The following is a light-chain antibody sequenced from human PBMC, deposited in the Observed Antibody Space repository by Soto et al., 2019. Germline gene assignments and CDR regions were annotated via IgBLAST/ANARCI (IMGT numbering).Light chain of an antibody. Sequence: DIQMTQSPSSLSASVGDRVTITCRASQSIGNFLNWYQQIPGKAPKLLIYAASVLQSGVPSRFSGSGSGTGFTLTISSLQPEDFATYYCQQNYIPPYTFGQGTKLEIK. CDR3: QQNYIPPYT. CDR1: QSIGNF. CDR2: AAS. J-gene: IGKJ2*01. V-gene: IGKV1-39*01.